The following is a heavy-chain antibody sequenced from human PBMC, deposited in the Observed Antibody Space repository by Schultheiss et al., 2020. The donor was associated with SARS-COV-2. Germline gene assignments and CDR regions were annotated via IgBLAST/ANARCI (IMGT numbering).Heavy chain of an antibody. V-gene: IGHV3-48*01. CDR1: GFTFTSYA. Sequence: GGSLRLSCAASGFTFTSYAMSWVRQAPGKGLEWVSYISSSSSTIYYADSVKGRFTISRDNSKNTLYLQMNSLRAEDTAVYYCAKHGYNWRIDYWGQGTLVTVSS. CDR3: AKHGYNWRIDY. CDR2: ISSSSSTI. J-gene: IGHJ4*02. D-gene: IGHD5-24*01.